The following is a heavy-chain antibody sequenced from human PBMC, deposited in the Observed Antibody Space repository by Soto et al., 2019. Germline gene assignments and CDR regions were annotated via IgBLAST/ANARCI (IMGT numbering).Heavy chain of an antibody. D-gene: IGHD3-9*01. Sequence: GGSLRLSCAASGFTFSSYWMSWVRQAPGKGLEWVANIKQDGSEKYYVDSVKGRFTISRDNAKNSLYLQMNSLRAEDTAVYYCARDYSYYDILTGYLYYIDYWGQGTLVTVSS. CDR3: ARDYSYYDILTGYLYYIDY. CDR2: IKQDGSEK. CDR1: GFTFSSYW. J-gene: IGHJ4*02. V-gene: IGHV3-7*03.